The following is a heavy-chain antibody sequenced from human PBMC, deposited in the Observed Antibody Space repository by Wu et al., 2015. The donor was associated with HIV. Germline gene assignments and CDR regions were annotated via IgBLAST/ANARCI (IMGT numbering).Heavy chain of an antibody. D-gene: IGHD4-17*01. CDR3: AKEIRYGDRYYYYYGMDV. Sequence: QVQLVQSGAEVKKPGSSVKVSCKASGGTFSSYAISWVRQAPGQGLEWMGRIIPIFGTANYAQKFQGRVTITADESTSTAYMELSSLRSEDTAVYYCAKEIRYGDRYYYYYGMDVVGPRDHGPPSP. CDR2: IIPIFGTA. V-gene: IGHV1-69*13. J-gene: IGHJ6*02. CDR1: GGTFSSYA.